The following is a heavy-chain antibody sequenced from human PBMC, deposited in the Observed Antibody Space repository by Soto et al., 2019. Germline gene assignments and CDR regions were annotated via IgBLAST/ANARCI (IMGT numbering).Heavy chain of an antibody. CDR2: ISNSGGIT. D-gene: IGHD2-2*01. CDR3: AKEDIVVPPTLLALPY. CDR1: GFTFSTYS. J-gene: IGHJ4*02. V-gene: IGHV3-23*01. Sequence: GGSLRLSCTASGFTFSTYSMNWVRQAPGKGLEWVSVISNSGGITYYADSVKGRFTISRDNSKNTLYLQMNSLRAEYTALYYFAKEDIVVPPTLLALPYWGQGTLVTVSS.